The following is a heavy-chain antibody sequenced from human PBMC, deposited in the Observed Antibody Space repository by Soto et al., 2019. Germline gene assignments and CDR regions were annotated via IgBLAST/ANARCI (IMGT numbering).Heavy chain of an antibody. J-gene: IGHJ6*02. CDR2: ISSSSSYI. V-gene: IGHV3-21*01. CDR1: GFTFSSYS. D-gene: IGHD1-7*01. Sequence: GGSLRLSCAASGFTFSSYSMNWVRQAPGKGLEWVSSISSSSSYIYYADSVKGRFTISRDNAKNSLYLQMNSLRAEDTAVYYCARSDWNYDYYYYGMDVWGQGTTVTVSS. CDR3: ARSDWNYDYYYYGMDV.